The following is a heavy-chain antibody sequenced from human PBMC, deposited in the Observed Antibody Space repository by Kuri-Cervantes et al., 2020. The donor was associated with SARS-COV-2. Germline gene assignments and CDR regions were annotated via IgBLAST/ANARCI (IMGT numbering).Heavy chain of an antibody. CDR1: GFSLSTSGMC. CDR3: ARITPAVGNHCYYMDV. V-gene: IGHV2-70*11. D-gene: IGHD1-14*01. CDR2: IDWDDDK. J-gene: IGHJ6*03. Sequence: SGPTLVKPTQTLTLTCTFSGFSLSTSGMCVSWIRQPPGKALEWLARIDWDDDKYYSTSLKTRLTISKDTSKNQVVLTMTNMDPVDTATYYCARITPAVGNHCYYMDVWGKGTTVTVSS.